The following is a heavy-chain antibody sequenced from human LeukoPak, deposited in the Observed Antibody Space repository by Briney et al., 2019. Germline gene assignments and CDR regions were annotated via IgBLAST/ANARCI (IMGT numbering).Heavy chain of an antibody. D-gene: IGHD3-22*01. CDR2: SYYSGST. CDR3: ARASGSGDYYVFDY. J-gene: IGHJ4*02. CDR1: GGSISSYY. Sequence: PSETLSLTCTVSGGSISSYYWSWIRQPPGKGLEWIGYSYYSGSTYYNPSLKSRVSISVDTSKNQFSLKLSSLTAADTAMYYCARASGSGDYYVFDYWGQGTLVTVSS. V-gene: IGHV4-59*12.